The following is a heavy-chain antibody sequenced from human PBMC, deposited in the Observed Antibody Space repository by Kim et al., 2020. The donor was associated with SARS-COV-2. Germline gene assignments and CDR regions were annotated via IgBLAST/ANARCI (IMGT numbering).Heavy chain of an antibody. CDR1: GFTFSDYY. J-gene: IGHJ5*02. CDR3: ARDERAYSGYDAGSWFDP. V-gene: IGHV3-11*06. D-gene: IGHD5-12*01. Sequence: GGSLRLSCAASGFTFSDYYMSWIRQAPGKGLEWVSYISSSSSYTNYADSVKGRFTISRDNAKNSLYLQMNSLRAEDTAVYYCARDERAYSGYDAGSWFDPCAREPWSPSPQ. CDR2: ISSSSSYT.